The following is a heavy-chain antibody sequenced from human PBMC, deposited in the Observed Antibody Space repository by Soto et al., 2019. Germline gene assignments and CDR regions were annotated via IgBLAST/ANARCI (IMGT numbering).Heavy chain of an antibody. Sequence: QVQLQESGPGLVKPSETLSLTCTVSGGSISSYYWSWIRQPPGKGLEWIGYIYYSGSTNYNPSLKRRVTISVDTSKNQFSLKLSSVTAADTAVYYCARVYGDYVVDYWGQGTLVTVSS. V-gene: IGHV4-59*01. CDR3: ARVYGDYVVDY. CDR2: IYYSGST. D-gene: IGHD4-17*01. CDR1: GGSISSYY. J-gene: IGHJ4*02.